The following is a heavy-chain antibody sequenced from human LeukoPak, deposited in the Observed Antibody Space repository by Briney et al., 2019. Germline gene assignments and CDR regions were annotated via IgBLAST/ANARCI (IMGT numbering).Heavy chain of an antibody. CDR1: GFTFSSYA. CDR3: AKDTSSGWYVGWFDP. CDR2: ISGSGGST. J-gene: IGHJ5*02. Sequence: GGSLRLSCAASGFTFSSYAMSWVRQAPGKGLEWVSAISGSGGSTYYADSVKGRFTISRDNSKNTPYLQMNSLGAEDTAVYYCAKDTSSGWYVGWFDPWGQGTLVTVSS. D-gene: IGHD6-19*01. V-gene: IGHV3-23*01.